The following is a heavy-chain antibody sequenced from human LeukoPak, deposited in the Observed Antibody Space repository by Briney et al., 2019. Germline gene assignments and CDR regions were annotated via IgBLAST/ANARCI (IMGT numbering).Heavy chain of an antibody. Sequence: GGSLRLSCAASGFTFSSSIMRWVRQAPGKGLQWVSTVSSSGGNTYYADSVKGRFTISRDNSKNTLYLRMNSLRADDTAVYYCAKGPRYSEDWGQGTLVTVSS. CDR1: GFTFSSSI. D-gene: IGHD3-9*01. V-gene: IGHV3-23*01. CDR2: VSSSGGNT. J-gene: IGHJ4*02. CDR3: AKGPRYSED.